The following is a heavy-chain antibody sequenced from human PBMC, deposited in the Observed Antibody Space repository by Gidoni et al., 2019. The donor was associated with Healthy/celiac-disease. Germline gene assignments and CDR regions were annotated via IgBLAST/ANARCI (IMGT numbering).Heavy chain of an antibody. D-gene: IGHD2-2*02. V-gene: IGHV4-34*01. J-gene: IGHJ5*02. CDR2: INHSGST. CDR3: ARARCSSTSCYMGNWFDP. Sequence: QVQLQQWGAGLLKPSETLSLTCAVYGGSSSGYYWSWIRQPPGKGLEWIGEINHSGSTNYNQSLKSRVTISVDTSKNQFSLKLSSVTAADTAVYYCARARCSSTSCYMGNWFDPWGQGTLVTVSS. CDR1: GGSSSGYY.